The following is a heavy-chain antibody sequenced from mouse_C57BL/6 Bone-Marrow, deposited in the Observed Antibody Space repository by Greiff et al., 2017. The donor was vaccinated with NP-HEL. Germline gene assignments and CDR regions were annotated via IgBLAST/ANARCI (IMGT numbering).Heavy chain of an antibody. CDR2: IYPGSGST. D-gene: IGHD2-2*01. J-gene: IGHJ1*03. CDR1: GYTFTSYW. CDR3: ASNMVTYRYFGV. Sequence: VQLQQPGAELVKPGASVKMSCKASGYTFTSYWITWVKQRPGQGLEWIGDIYPGSGSTNYNEKFKSKATLTVDTSSSTAYMQHSSLTSEDSAVYYCASNMVTYRYFGVRGKGTTVTVTS. V-gene: IGHV1-55*01.